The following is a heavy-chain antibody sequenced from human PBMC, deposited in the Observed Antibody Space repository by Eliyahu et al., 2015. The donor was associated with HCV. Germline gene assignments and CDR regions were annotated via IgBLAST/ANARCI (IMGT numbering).Heavy chain of an antibody. CDR2: ISGSGGST. CDR1: GFTFNNYA. D-gene: IGHD2-8*01. V-gene: IGHV3-23*01. CDR3: VKSTNDYYYYYGMDV. Sequence: EVQLLESGGGLVQPGGSLRLSCAASGFTFNNYAMGWVRQAPGKGLEWVSGISGSGGSTYYADSVKGRFTISRDNSKNTLYLQMNSLRAEDTAVYYCVKSTNDYYYYYGMDVWGQGTTVTVSS. J-gene: IGHJ6*02.